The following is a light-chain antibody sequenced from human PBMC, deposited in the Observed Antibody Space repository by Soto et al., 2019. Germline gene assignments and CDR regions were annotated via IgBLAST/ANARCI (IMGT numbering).Light chain of an antibody. CDR1: QSVSSSY. V-gene: IGKV3-20*01. CDR2: GAS. Sequence: EIGLTQSPGTLSLSPGERATLSCRASQSVSSSYLAWYQQKPGQAPRLLIYGASSRATGIPDRFSGSGSGTDFTLTISRLEPEDFEVYYCQQYGSSRTFGQGTKVEIK. CDR3: QQYGSSRT. J-gene: IGKJ1*01.